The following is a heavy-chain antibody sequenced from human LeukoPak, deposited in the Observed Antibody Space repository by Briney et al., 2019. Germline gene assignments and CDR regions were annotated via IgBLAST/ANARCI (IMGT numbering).Heavy chain of an antibody. CDR2: ISAYNGNT. CDR3: ARGARNRHIAVAGSQPFDY. J-gene: IGHJ4*02. V-gene: IGHV1-18*01. Sequence: ASVKVSCKASGYTFTSYGISWVRQAPGQGLEWMGWISAYNGNTNYAQKFQGRVTITADESTSTAYMELSSLRSEDTAVYYCARGARNRHIAVAGSQPFDYWGQGTLVTVSS. D-gene: IGHD6-19*01. CDR1: GYTFTSYG.